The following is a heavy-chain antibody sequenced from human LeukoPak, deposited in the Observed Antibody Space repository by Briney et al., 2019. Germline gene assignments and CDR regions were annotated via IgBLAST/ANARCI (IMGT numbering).Heavy chain of an antibody. V-gene: IGHV4-39*07. Sequence: PSETLSLTCTVSGGSISSTSYYWGWIRQPPGKGLEWIGNIYYGGSTYYNPSLKSRVTISVDTSKNQLSLKLSSVTAADTALYYCARENGYRYDYWGQGTLVTVSS. D-gene: IGHD5-18*01. J-gene: IGHJ4*02. CDR1: GGSISSTSYY. CDR3: ARENGYRYDY. CDR2: IYYGGST.